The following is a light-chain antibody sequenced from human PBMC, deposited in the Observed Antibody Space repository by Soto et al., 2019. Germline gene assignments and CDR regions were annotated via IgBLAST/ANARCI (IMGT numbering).Light chain of an antibody. V-gene: IGKV3-20*01. J-gene: IGKJ1*01. Sequence: ETVLTQSPGTLSLSPGERATLSCRASQSVSSSYLAWYQQKPGQAPRLLIYGASSRAPGIPDSFSGSGSGTEFTLTSSRLEPEDFAVYYCQQYGRSPPSWTFGQGTKVEIK. CDR2: GAS. CDR1: QSVSSSY. CDR3: QQYGRSPPSWT.